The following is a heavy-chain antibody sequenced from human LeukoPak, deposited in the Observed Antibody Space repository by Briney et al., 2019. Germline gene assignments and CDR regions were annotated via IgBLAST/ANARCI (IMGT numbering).Heavy chain of an antibody. D-gene: IGHD3-10*01. Sequence: GGCLRLSCAASGFTFSSYEMNWVRQAPGKGLEWVSYISSSGSTIYYADSVKGRFTISRDNAKNSLYLQMNSLRAEDTAVYYCARDGSGSYQPRSYGMDVWGQGPTVSVS. V-gene: IGHV3-48*03. J-gene: IGHJ6*02. CDR2: ISSSGSTI. CDR1: GFTFSSYE. CDR3: ARDGSGSYQPRSYGMDV.